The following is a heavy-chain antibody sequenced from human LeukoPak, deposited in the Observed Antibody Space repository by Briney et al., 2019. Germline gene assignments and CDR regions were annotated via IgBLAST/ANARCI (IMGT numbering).Heavy chain of an antibody. D-gene: IGHD6-19*01. V-gene: IGHV3-30*03. J-gene: IGHJ4*02. CDR2: ISYDGSNK. CDR1: GFTFSSYG. CDR3: ATTGIAVAADFDY. Sequence: GGSLRLSCAASGFTFSSYGMHWVRQAPGKGLEWVAVISYDGSNKYYADSVKGRFTISRDNSKNTLYLQMNSLRAEDTAVHYCATTGIAVAADFDYWGQGTLVTVSS.